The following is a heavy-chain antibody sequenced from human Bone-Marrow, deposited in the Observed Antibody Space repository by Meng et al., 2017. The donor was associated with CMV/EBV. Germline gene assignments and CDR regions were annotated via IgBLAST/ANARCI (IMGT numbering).Heavy chain of an antibody. CDR3: ARCRVRGVAPYYYYYGMDV. V-gene: IGHV1-2*02. J-gene: IGHJ6*02. D-gene: IGHD3-10*01. CDR1: GYTFTGYY. CDR2: INPNSGGT. Sequence: ASVKVSCKASGYTFTGYYMHWVRQAPGQGLEWMGWINPNSGGTNYAQKFQGRVNMTRDTSISTAYMELSRLRFADTAVYYCARCRVRGVAPYYYYYGMDVWGQGTTVTVSS.